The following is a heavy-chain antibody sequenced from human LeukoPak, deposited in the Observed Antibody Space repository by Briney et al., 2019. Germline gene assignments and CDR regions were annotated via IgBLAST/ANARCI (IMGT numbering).Heavy chain of an antibody. CDR3: ARDRGAYYGSGSHANNWFDP. D-gene: IGHD3-10*01. CDR2: IYTSGST. CDR1: GGSISSYY. J-gene: IGHJ5*02. V-gene: IGHV4-4*07. Sequence: SETLSLTCTVSGGSISSYYWSWIRQPAGKGLEWIGRIYTSGSTNYNPSLKGRVTMSVDTSKNQFSLKLSSVTAADTAVYYCARDRGAYYGSGSHANNWFDPWGQGTLVTVSS.